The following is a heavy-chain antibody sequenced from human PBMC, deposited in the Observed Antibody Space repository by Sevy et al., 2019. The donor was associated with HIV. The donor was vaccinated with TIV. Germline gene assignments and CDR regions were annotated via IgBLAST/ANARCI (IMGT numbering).Heavy chain of an antibody. J-gene: IGHJ3*02. CDR1: GFTFSSYA. CDR3: ARDAAAADKYAFDI. D-gene: IGHD6-13*01. V-gene: IGHV3-30-3*01. CDR2: ISYDGSNK. Sequence: GGSLRLSCAASGFTFSSYAMHWVRQAPGKGLEWVAVISYDGSNKYYAVSVKGRFTISRDNSKNTLYLQMNSLRAEDTAVYYCARDAAAADKYAFDIWGQGTMVTVSS.